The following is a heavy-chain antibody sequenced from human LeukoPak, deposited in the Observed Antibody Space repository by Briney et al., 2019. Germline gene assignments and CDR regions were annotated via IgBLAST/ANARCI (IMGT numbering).Heavy chain of an antibody. CDR1: GNTCRNYA. Sequence: GGALRLSCATSGNTCRNYALSWVCQGPGRGLEWVSAITGSGSTYYADSVKGRFTIARDNSKNTLYVQMNSLGADDTAGYFVSNLYGDSDGNWGQGTLVTVSS. V-gene: IGHV3-23*01. D-gene: IGHD4-17*01. CDR3: SNLYGDSDGN. CDR2: ITGSGST. J-gene: IGHJ1*01.